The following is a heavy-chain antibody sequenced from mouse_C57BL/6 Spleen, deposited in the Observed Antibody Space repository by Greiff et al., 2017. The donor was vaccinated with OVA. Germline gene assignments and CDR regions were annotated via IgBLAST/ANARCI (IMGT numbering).Heavy chain of an antibody. D-gene: IGHD4-1*01. V-gene: IGHV1-82*01. CDR2: IYPGDGDT. CDR1: GYAFSSSW. Sequence: QVQLQQSGPELVKPGASVKISCKASGYAFSSSWMNWVKQRPGKGLEWIGRIYPGDGDTNYNGKFKGKATLTADKSSSTAYMQLSSLTSEDSAVYFGARKANWGPYYFDYWGQGTTLTVSS. J-gene: IGHJ2*01. CDR3: ARKANWGPYYFDY.